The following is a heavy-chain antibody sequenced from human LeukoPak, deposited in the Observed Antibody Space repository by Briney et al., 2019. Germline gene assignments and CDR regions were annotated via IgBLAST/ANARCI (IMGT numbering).Heavy chain of an antibody. V-gene: IGHV3-23*01. D-gene: IGHD6-13*01. CDR1: GFTFNDCA. CDR3: AKDPYSSSFFDY. J-gene: IGHJ4*02. Sequence: GGSLRLSCVASGFTFNDCAMTWVRQAPGKGLEWVATVSGSGGSTYYADSVRGRFTISRDNSKNTLYLQMNSLRAEDTAVYYCAKDPYSSSFFDYWGQGTLVTVSS. CDR2: VSGSGGST.